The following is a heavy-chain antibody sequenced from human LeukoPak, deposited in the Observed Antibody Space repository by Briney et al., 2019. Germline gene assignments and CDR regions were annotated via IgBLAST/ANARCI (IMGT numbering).Heavy chain of an antibody. V-gene: IGHV1-18*01. D-gene: IGHD3-22*01. Sequence: ASVKASCKASGYTFTSYGISWVRQAPGQGLEWMGWISAYNGNTNYAQKLQGRVTMTTDTSTSTAYMELRSLRSDDTAVYYCARADIFYDSSGYILYWGQGTLVTVSS. CDR3: ARADIFYDSSGYILY. CDR2: ISAYNGNT. J-gene: IGHJ4*02. CDR1: GYTFTSYG.